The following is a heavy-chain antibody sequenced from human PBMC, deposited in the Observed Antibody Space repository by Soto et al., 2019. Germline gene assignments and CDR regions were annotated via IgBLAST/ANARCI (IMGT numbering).Heavy chain of an antibody. D-gene: IGHD3-16*01. J-gene: IGHJ4*02. CDR3: ARDAGVSGELYY. CDR2: ISAYNGNT. V-gene: IGHV1-18*01. Sequence: QVQLVQSGAEVKKPGASVKVSCKASGYTFTSYGISGVRQAPGQGLEWMGWISAYNGNTNYAQKLQGRVTMTTDTSTSTAYIELRRLRSDDTAVYYCARDAGVSGELYYWGQGTLVTVSS. CDR1: GYTFTSYG.